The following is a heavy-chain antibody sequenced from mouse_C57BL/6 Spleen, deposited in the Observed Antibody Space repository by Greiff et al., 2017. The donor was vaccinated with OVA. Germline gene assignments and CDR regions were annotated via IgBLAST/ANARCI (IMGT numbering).Heavy chain of an antibody. V-gene: IGHV3-6*01. CDR2: ISYDGSN. CDR3: ARKEGAY. J-gene: IGHJ3*01. CDR1: GYSITSGYY. Sequence: EVKVEESGPGLVKPSQSLSLTCSVTGYSITSGYYWNWIRQFPGNKLEWMGYISYDGSNNYNPSLKNRISITRDTSKNQFFLKLNSVTTEDTATYYCARKEGAYWGQGTLVTVSA.